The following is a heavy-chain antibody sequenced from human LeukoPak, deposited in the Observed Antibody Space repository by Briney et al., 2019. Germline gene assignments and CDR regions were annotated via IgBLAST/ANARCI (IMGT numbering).Heavy chain of an antibody. Sequence: PGGSLRLSCAASGFTFSSYGMHWVRQAPGKGLEGVAFIRYDGSNKYYADSVKGRFTISRDNSKNTLYLQMNSLSAEDTAVYYCAKGLLEWLLSYMDVWGKGTTVTVSS. CDR2: IRYDGSNK. CDR1: GFTFSSYG. CDR3: AKGLLEWLLSYMDV. J-gene: IGHJ6*03. D-gene: IGHD3-3*01. V-gene: IGHV3-30*02.